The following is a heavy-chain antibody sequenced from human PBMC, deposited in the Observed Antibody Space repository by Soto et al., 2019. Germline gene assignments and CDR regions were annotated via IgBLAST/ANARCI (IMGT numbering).Heavy chain of an antibody. CDR1: GGTFSSYA. V-gene: IGHV1-69*13. J-gene: IGHJ3*02. CDR2: IIPIFGTA. D-gene: IGHD3-22*01. Sequence: SVKVSCKASGGTFSSYAISWVRQAPGQGLEWMGGIIPIFGTANYAQKFQGRVTITADESTSTAYMELSSLRSEDTAVYYCARGGFAEHYYRSGDDPHDPLDIRGQGTTVTGSS. CDR3: ARGGFAEHYYRSGDDPHDPLDI.